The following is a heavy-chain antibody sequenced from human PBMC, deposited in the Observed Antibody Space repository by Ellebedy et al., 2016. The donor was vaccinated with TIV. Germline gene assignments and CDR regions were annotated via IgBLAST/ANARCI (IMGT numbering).Heavy chain of an antibody. Sequence: GESLKISCAASGFTFSSYAMSWVRQAPGKGLEWVSAIRASGVNTDYADSAKGRFTISRDNSKNTLYLEMNSLKVEDTAVYYCAKDQVTFFGVLFHYWGQGTLVTVSS. CDR1: GFTFSSYA. CDR2: IRASGVNT. CDR3: AKDQVTFFGVLFHY. V-gene: IGHV3-23*01. D-gene: IGHD3-3*01. J-gene: IGHJ4*02.